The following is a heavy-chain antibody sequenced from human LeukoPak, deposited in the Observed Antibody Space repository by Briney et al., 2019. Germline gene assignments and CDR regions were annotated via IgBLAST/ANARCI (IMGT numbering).Heavy chain of an antibody. D-gene: IGHD3-10*01. CDR1: GYTFTNYW. CDR3: ARVGHYGSGSYYTTGFDY. Sequence: PGESLKISCKGSGYTFTNYWIIWVRQMPGKGLEWMGRIDPSDSYTNYSPSFQGHVTISADKSISTAYLQWSSLKASDTAMYYRARVGHYGSGSYYTTGFDYWGQGTLVTVSS. CDR2: IDPSDSYT. J-gene: IGHJ4*02. V-gene: IGHV5-10-1*01.